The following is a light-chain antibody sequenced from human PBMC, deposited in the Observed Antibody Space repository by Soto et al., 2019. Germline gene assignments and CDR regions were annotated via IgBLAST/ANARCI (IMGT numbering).Light chain of an antibody. Sequence: QSALTQPASVSGSPGQSITISCTGTSSDVGGYNYVSWYQQHPGKAPKLMIYEVSNRPSGVSDRFSGSKSGNTASLTISGLQTEDEADDYCTSYTTSSTLDVVLGGGTKLTVL. CDR1: SSDVGGYNY. V-gene: IGLV2-14*01. CDR2: EVS. J-gene: IGLJ2*01. CDR3: TSYTTSSTLDVV.